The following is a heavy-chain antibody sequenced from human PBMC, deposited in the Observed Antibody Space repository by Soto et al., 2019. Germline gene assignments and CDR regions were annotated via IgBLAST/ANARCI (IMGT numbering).Heavy chain of an antibody. CDR1: GGSISSYY. CDR3: ARIRYFDWCIDY. V-gene: IGHV4-59*01. D-gene: IGHD3-9*01. Sequence: SETLSLTCTASGGSISSYYWSWIRQPPGKGLEWIGYIYYSGSTNYNPSLKSRVTISVDTSKSQFSLKLSSVTAADTAVYYCARIRYFDWCIDYWGQGTLVTSPQ. J-gene: IGHJ4*02. CDR2: IYYSGST.